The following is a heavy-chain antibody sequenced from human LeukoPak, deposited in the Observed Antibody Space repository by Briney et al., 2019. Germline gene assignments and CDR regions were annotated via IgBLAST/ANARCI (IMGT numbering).Heavy chain of an antibody. CDR3: GRGPTLGFDY. CDR2: MNPNSGNT. Sequence: ASVKVSCKASGYTFTSYDINWVRQATGKGLEWMGWMNPNSGNTGYAQKFQGRVTMTRNTSISTAYMELSSLRSEDTAVYYRGRGPTLGFDYWGQGTLVTVFS. J-gene: IGHJ4*02. V-gene: IGHV1-8*01. CDR1: GYTFTSYD.